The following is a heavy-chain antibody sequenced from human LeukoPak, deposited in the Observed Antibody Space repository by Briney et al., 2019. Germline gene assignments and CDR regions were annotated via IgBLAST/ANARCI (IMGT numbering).Heavy chain of an antibody. J-gene: IGHJ4*02. CDR1: GYTLTELS. V-gene: IGHV1-24*01. Sequence: GASVTVSCKVSGYTLTELSMHWVRQPPGKGLEWMGGFDPEDGETIYAQKFQGRVTMTEDTSTDAAYMELSSLRSEDTAVYYCATAIDRHCSGGSCYISPFDYWGQGTLVTVSS. D-gene: IGHD2-15*01. CDR3: ATAIDRHCSGGSCYISPFDY. CDR2: FDPEDGET.